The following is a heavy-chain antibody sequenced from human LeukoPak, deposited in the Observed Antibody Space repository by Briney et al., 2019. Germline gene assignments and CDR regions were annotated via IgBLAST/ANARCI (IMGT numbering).Heavy chain of an antibody. V-gene: IGHV4-38-2*02. CDR3: ARDRGYYGSGYNWFDP. CDR1: GYSISSGYY. CDR2: IYHSGST. Sequence: SETLSLTCTVSGYSISSGYYWGWIRQPPGKGLEWIGSIYHSGSTYYNPSLKSRVTISVDKSKNQFSLKLSSVTAADTAVYYCARDRGYYGSGYNWFDPWGQGTLVTVSS. J-gene: IGHJ5*02. D-gene: IGHD3-10*01.